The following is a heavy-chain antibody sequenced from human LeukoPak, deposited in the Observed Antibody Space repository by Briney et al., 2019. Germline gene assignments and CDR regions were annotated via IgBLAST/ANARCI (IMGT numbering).Heavy chain of an antibody. CDR3: ARGRGHSYGQYYFNY. CDR2: IHYSGNT. J-gene: IGHJ4*02. D-gene: IGHD5-18*01. V-gene: IGHV4-61*05. CDR1: GGSISSSSYY. Sequence: SETLSLTCTVSGGSISSSSYYWDWIRQPPGKGLEWIGYIHYSGNTNYNPSLKSRVTISVDTTKNQFSLNLSSVTAADTAVYYCARGRGHSYGQYYFNYWGQGTLVTVSS.